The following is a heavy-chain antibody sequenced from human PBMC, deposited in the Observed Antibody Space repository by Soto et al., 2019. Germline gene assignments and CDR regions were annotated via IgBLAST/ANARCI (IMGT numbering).Heavy chain of an antibody. CDR1: GFTFSTYA. CDR2: ITDSGGST. CDR3: AKSLTVWTFDC. V-gene: IGHV3-23*01. Sequence: PGGSLRLSCAASGFTFSTYATSWVRQAPGKGLEWVSAITDSGGSTYYADSVKGRFTISRDSSKNTLYLQMDSLRAEDTAIYFCAKSLTVWTFDCWGQGTLVTVSS. J-gene: IGHJ4*02. D-gene: IGHD2-21*02.